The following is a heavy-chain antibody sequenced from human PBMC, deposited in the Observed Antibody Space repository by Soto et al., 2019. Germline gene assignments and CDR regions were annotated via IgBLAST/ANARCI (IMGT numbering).Heavy chain of an antibody. V-gene: IGHV2-5*02. D-gene: IGHD3-10*01. CDR1: GFSLSTSGVG. CDR3: ALDGFGELLSAFDI. Sequence: QITLRATGPTLVKPTQTLTLSCTVSGFSLSTSGVGVGWFRQPPGKALEWLAHIYRDDYKGYTPSLQSRHTNAKHTSNNKVVLTMPNIDPVDTAAYDCALDGFGELLSAFDILGQGTMVALSS. J-gene: IGHJ3*02. CDR2: IYRDDYK.